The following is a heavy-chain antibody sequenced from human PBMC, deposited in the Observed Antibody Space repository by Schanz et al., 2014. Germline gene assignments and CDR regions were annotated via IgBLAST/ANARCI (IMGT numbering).Heavy chain of an antibody. V-gene: IGHV1-69*08. CDR1: GGTFSSYT. CDR2: ITPTLGKV. D-gene: IGHD3-9*01. Sequence: QVHLVQSGAEVKKPGSSVKVSCTASGGTFSSYTISWIRQAPGQGLEWMGRITPTLGKVDYAQKFQGRVTITADRSTSTAYMELSSLRSEDTAVYYCARVQDDILTGSEYYYGMDVWGQGTTVTVSS. CDR3: ARVQDDILTGSEYYYGMDV. J-gene: IGHJ6*02.